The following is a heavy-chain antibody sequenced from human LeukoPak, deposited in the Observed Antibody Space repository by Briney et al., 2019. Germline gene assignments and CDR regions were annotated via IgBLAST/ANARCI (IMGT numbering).Heavy chain of an antibody. D-gene: IGHD4-23*01. CDR3: AREWVTVLDY. V-gene: IGHV3-21*01. CDR2: ISSSSSYI. Sequence: GGSLRLSCAASGFSFNNYAMNWVRQAPGKGLEWVSSISSSSSYIYYADSVKGRFTISRDNAKNSLYLQMNSLRAEDTAVYYCAREWVTVLDYWGQGTLVTVSS. J-gene: IGHJ4*02. CDR1: GFSFNNYA.